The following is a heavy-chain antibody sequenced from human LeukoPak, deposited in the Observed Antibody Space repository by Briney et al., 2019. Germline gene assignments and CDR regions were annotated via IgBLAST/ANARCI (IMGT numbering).Heavy chain of an antibody. CDR3: ARDEEQQLVGGFDY. V-gene: IGHV6-1*01. D-gene: IGHD6-13*01. CDR2: TYYRSKWYN. Sequence: SQTLSLTCAISGDSVSSKSAAWNWIRQSPSRGLEWLGRTYYRSKWYNDYAVSVKSRITINPDTSKNQFSLQLNSVTPEDTAVYYCARDEEQQLVGGFDYWGQGTLVTVSS. CDR1: GDSVSSKSAA. J-gene: IGHJ4*02.